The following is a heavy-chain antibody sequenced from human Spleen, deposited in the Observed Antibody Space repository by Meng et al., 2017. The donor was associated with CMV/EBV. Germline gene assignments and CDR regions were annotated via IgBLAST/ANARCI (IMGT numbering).Heavy chain of an antibody. V-gene: IGHV3-30*02. J-gene: IGHJ6*02. CDR3: AKGFLHYGGYGLDV. CDR2: IRYDGSNK. D-gene: IGHD3-10*01. Sequence: GESLKISCAASGFTFPTYGMHWGRQAPGKGLEWVIFIRYDGSNKYYVDSVKGRFTISRDNSKNMLYLQMNSLRAEDTAVYYCAKGFLHYGGYGLDVWGQGTTVTVSS. CDR1: GFTFPTYG.